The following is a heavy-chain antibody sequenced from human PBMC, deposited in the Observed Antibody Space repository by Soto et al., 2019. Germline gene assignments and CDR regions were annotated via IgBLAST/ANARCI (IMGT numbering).Heavy chain of an antibody. CDR2: IIPIFGTT. J-gene: IGHJ4*02. CDR3: ARGYYLDS. CDR1: GGTFSSYA. V-gene: IGHV1-69*13. Sequence: WASVKVSCKASGGTFSSYAISWVRQAPGQGLGWMGGIIPIFGTTNYAQKFQGRVTITADESTSTAYMELSSLRSEDTAMYYCARGYYLDSWGQGTLVTVSS.